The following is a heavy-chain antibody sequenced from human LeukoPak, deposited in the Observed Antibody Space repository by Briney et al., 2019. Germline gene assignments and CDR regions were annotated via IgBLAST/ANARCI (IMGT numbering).Heavy chain of an antibody. Sequence: GGSLRLSCAASGFTFSSYAMSWVRQAPGKGLEWVSAISGSGGSTYYADSVKGRFTISRDNSKNTLYLQMNSLRAEDTAVYYCAKMRADWSGYLAPSSGPYYFDYWGQGTLVTVSS. CDR1: GFTFSSYA. J-gene: IGHJ4*02. D-gene: IGHD3-3*01. V-gene: IGHV3-23*01. CDR3: AKMRADWSGYLAPSSGPYYFDY. CDR2: ISGSGGST.